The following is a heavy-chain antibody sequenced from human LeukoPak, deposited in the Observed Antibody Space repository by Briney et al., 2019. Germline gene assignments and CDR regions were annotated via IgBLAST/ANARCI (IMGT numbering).Heavy chain of an antibody. CDR1: GGSISSSSYY. CDR2: IYYSGST. D-gene: IGHD3-16*01. Sequence: SETLSLTCTVSGGSISSSSYYWGWIRQPPGKGLEWIGSIYYSGSTYYNPSLKSRVTISVDTSKNQFSLKLSSVTAADTAVYYCARDGSGGVVTLFDYWGQGTLVTVSS. CDR3: ARDGSGGVVTLFDY. V-gene: IGHV4-39*02. J-gene: IGHJ4*02.